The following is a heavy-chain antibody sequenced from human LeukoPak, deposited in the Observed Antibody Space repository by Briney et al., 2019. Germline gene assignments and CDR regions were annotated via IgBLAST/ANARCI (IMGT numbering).Heavy chain of an antibody. CDR3: ARGRAAYYYDTHPIRGYFDY. CDR2: INHSGST. V-gene: IGHV4-34*01. CDR1: GGSISGYY. J-gene: IGHJ4*02. Sequence: SETLSLTCTVSGGSISGYYWSWIRQPPGKGLEWIGEINHSGSTNYNPSLKSRVTISVDTSKNQFSLKLSSVTAADTAVYYCARGRAAYYYDTHPIRGYFDYWGQGTLVTVSS. D-gene: IGHD3-22*01.